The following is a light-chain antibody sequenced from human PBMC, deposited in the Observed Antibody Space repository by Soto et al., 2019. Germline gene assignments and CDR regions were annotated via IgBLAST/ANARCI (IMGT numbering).Light chain of an antibody. CDR2: DAS. CDR1: QSVSSH. J-gene: IGKJ5*01. CDR3: QLPLGWPLT. Sequence: EKVMTHSAATLSVYPCEWAAISCRASQSVSSHLAWYQHKPGQAPRLLFYDASTRATGIPARFSGSGSGIEFTLTICSLQSEAFAVYYCQLPLGWPLTFGQGTRLEIK. V-gene: IGKV3-15*01.